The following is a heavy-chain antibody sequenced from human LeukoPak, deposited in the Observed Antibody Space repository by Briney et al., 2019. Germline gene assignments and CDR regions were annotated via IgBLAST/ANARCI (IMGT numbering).Heavy chain of an antibody. CDR3: TRRTGTTFNFDY. V-gene: IGHV3-49*03. CDR2: IRSKAYGGTT. Sequence: GGSLRLSCTASVFTFCDYAMSWFRHAPGKGLEWIGFIRSKAYGGTTEYAASVKGRFTISRDDSKSIAYLQMNSLKTEDTAVYYCTRRTGTTFNFDYWGQGTLVTVSS. CDR1: VFTFCDYA. D-gene: IGHD1-7*01. J-gene: IGHJ4*02.